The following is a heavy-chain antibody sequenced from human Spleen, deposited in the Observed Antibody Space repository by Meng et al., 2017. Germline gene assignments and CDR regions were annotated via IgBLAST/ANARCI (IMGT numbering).Heavy chain of an antibody. V-gene: IGHV3-23*01. D-gene: IGHD1-26*01. J-gene: IGHJ4*02. Sequence: GESLKISCAASGFTFSSYAMSWVRQAPGKGLEWVSGISGSGGGLQYADSVRGRLAISRDNSKNTLYLQMNSLRAEDTAVYYCARPRGDGSFYDYWGQGTLVTVSS. CDR3: ARPRGDGSFYDY. CDR1: GFTFSSYA. CDR2: ISGSGGGL.